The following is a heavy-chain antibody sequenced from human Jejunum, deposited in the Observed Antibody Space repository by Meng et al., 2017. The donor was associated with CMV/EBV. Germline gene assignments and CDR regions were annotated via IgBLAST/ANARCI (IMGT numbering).Heavy chain of an antibody. CDR1: GFTFSGDY. D-gene: IGHD5-24*01. V-gene: IGHV3-72*01. CDR2: IGNKVNGHDA. CDR3: VRGLDGSIHNF. Sequence: ASGFTFSGDYRGWVHQAPLKGLEWVASIGNKVNGHDAEYAASMKGRFTISRDDTKSSMYLQMNGLKNEDTAVYYCVRGLDGSIHNFWGQGTLVTVSS. J-gene: IGHJ4*02.